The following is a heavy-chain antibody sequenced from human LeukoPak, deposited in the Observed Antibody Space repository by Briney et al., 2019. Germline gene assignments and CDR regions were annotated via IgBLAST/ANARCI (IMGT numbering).Heavy chain of an antibody. CDR1: GGSISSYY. CDR3: ARTSGSYFYYYGMDV. V-gene: IGHV4-59*01. D-gene: IGHD1-26*01. CDR2: IYYSGST. J-gene: IGHJ6*02. Sequence: SETLTLTCTVSGGSISSYYWSWIRQPPGKGLEWIGYIYYSGSTNYNPSLKSRVTISVDTSKNQFSLKLSSVTAADTAVYYCARTSGSYFYYYGMDVWGQGTTVTVSS.